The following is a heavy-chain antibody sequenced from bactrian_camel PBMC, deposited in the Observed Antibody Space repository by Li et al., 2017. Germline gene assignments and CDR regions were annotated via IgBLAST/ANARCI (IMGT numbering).Heavy chain of an antibody. J-gene: IGHJ4*01. D-gene: IGHD5*01. CDR3: AADLGWCGRQPLQREFRN. V-gene: IGHV3S54*01. Sequence: HVQLVESGGGSVQTGGSLRLSCIASGVAFNDFDMGWYRQAPGKQREGIAGIYTGGGSTSYHDSVKGRFTITLDITKKALYLQMNSLKPEDTAVYYCAADLGWCGRQPLQREFRNWGQGTQVTVSS. CDR1: GVAFNDFD. CDR2: IYTGGGST.